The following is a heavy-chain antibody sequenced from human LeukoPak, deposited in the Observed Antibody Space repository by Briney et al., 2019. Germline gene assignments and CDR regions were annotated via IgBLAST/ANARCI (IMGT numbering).Heavy chain of an antibody. D-gene: IGHD4-11*01. CDR3: AHKGTTGTFDI. V-gene: IGHV2-5*02. J-gene: IGHJ3*02. CDR2: IYWDDDK. Sequence: SGPTLVKPTQTLTLTCTFSGFSLSTSGVAVGWIRQPPGKALEWLALIYWDDDKRYSPSLKTRLTITRDMSKNQVVLTMTNMDPVDTATYCCAHKGTTGTFDIWGQGTMVTVSS. CDR1: GFSLSTSGVA.